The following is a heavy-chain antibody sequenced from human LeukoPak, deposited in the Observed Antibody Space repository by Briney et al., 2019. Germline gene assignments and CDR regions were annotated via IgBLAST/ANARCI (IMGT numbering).Heavy chain of an antibody. Sequence: GSLRLSCAASGFPFSTYWMSWVRQAPGKGLEWIGYIYYSGSTYYNPSLKSRVTISVDTSKNQFSLKLSSVTAADTAVYYCAREREGPYGYLDYWGQGILVTVSS. CDR2: IYYSGST. CDR1: GFPFSTYW. D-gene: IGHD4-17*01. CDR3: AREREGPYGYLDY. J-gene: IGHJ4*02. V-gene: IGHV4-59*12.